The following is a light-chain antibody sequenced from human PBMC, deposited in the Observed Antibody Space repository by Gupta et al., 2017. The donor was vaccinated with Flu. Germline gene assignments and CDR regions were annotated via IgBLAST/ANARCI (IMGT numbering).Light chain of an antibody. CDR2: DVT. V-gene: IGLV2-8*01. CDR3: SADAGGDKEV. J-gene: IGLJ1*01. Sequence: SGTSTSTVTSIDVGGFIYVSWYQQHPSYAPNLIIYDVTKRSAGVPGRFSVSKSGNTASLTVSGPLGEEAGDYYDSADAGGDKEVFGPGTKLTVL. CDR1: SIDVGGFIY.